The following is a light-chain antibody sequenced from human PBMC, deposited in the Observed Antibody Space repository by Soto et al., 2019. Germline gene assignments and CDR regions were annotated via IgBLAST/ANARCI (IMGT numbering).Light chain of an antibody. CDR1: QSINSW. J-gene: IGKJ1*01. CDR2: DAS. Sequence: DIQMTQSPSTLSASVGDRVTIACRASQSINSWLAWYQQKPGKAPRLLIYDASSLESGVPSRFGGSRSGTEFTLTISGLQPDDFATYYCQQYNTYWTFGQGTKVEIK. CDR3: QQYNTYWT. V-gene: IGKV1-5*01.